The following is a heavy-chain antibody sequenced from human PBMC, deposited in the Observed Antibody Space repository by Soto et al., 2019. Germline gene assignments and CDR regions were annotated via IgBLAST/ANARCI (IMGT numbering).Heavy chain of an antibody. Sequence: QVQLQESGPGLVKPSQTLSLTCTVSGGSISSGGYYWSWIRQHPGKGLEWIGYIYYSGSTYYNPSLKSRVTISVATSKNQFSLKLSSVTAADTAVYYCAIGGSGSYRWFDPWGQGTLVTVSS. J-gene: IGHJ5*02. D-gene: IGHD3-10*01. CDR1: GGSISSGGYY. CDR2: IYYSGST. V-gene: IGHV4-31*03. CDR3: AIGGSGSYRWFDP.